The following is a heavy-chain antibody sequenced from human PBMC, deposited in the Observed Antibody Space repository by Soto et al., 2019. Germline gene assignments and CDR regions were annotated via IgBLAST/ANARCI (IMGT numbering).Heavy chain of an antibody. CDR2: IIPMSGTV. D-gene: IGHD6-19*01. J-gene: IGHJ6*02. CDR3: ARAEGSATGLADHYYGMDL. V-gene: IGHV1-69*18. CDR1: GGTFNRNT. Sequence: VQLVQAGAEVKKPGSSVKVSCKASGGTFNRNTINWVRHAPGQGIEWMGKIIPMSGTVNQAQQFQGRVTITADESTAFLELSSLRSEDTAVYYCARAEGSATGLADHYYGMDLWGQGTTVIVSS.